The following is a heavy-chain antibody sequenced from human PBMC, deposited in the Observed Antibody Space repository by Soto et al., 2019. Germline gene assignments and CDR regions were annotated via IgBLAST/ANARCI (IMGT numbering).Heavy chain of an antibody. CDR2: ISYDGSNK. Sequence: GGSLRLSCAASGFTFSSYGMHWVRQAPGKGLEWVAVISYDGSNKYYADSVKGRFTISRDNSKNTPYLQMNSLRAEDTAVYYCAKGVSRSSSIDYWGQGTLVTVSS. D-gene: IGHD6-6*01. V-gene: IGHV3-30*18. J-gene: IGHJ4*02. CDR3: AKGVSRSSSIDY. CDR1: GFTFSSYG.